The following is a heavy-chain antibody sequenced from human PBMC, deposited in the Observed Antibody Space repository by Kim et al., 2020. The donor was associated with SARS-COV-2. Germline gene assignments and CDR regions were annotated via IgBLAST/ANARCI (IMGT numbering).Heavy chain of an antibody. V-gene: IGHV1-69*01. J-gene: IGHJ4*02. CDR3: ARDFLGIAAAGTGY. D-gene: IGHD6-13*01. Sequence: AQKFQGRVTITADESTSTAYMELSSLRSEDTAVYYCARDFLGIAAAGTGYWGQGTLVTVSS.